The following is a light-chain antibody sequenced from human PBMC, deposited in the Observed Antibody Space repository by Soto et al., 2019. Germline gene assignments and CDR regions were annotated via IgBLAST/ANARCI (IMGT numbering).Light chain of an antibody. Sequence: EAVMTQSPATLSVSPGERATLSCRASQSVSTNLAWYQQKPGQAPRLLIYDASTRATGVPVRFSGSGSGTDFTLSISSVQSEDFATYYCQQHGQWPITFGQGTRLEIK. CDR1: QSVSTN. CDR2: DAS. V-gene: IGKV3-15*01. J-gene: IGKJ5*01. CDR3: QQHGQWPIT.